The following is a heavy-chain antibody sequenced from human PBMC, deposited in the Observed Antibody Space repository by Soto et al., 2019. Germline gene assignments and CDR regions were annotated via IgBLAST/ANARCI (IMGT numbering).Heavy chain of an antibody. CDR1: GYTFTSYD. D-gene: IGHD6-19*01. CDR2: MNPNSGNT. J-gene: IGHJ4*02. CDR3: TGELSSGGFRN. V-gene: IGHV1-8*01. Sequence: QVQLVQCGAEVKKPGASVKVSCKASGYTFTSYDIKWVRQTTGQGLEWMGWMNPNSGNTAYAQKFQGRVTMTRHTSISTAHMELSSLRSEDTAVYYCTGELSSGGFRNWGQGNLVTVPS.